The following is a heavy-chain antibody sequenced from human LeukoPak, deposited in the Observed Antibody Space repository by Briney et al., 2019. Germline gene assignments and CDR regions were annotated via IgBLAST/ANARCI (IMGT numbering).Heavy chain of an antibody. Sequence: GGSLRLSCAASGFTFSSFTMNWVRQAPGKGLEWVSSINSRSNYISYADSVKGRFTISRDNAKNSLYLQMNSLRAEDTAVYYCAELGITMIGGVWGKGTTVTISS. CDR1: GFTFSSFT. J-gene: IGHJ6*04. CDR3: AELGITMIGGV. CDR2: INSRSNYI. V-gene: IGHV3-21*01. D-gene: IGHD3-10*02.